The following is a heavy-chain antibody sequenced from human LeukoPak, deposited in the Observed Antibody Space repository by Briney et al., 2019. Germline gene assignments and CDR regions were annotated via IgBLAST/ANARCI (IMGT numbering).Heavy chain of an antibody. V-gene: IGHV4-34*01. Sequence: PSETLSLICAVYGGSFSGYYWSWIRQPPGKGLEWIGEINQSGSTNYNLSLKSRVTISADTSKNQFSLKLSSVTAADTAVYYCARTTIGSGLILFDYWGQGTLVTVSS. CDR2: INQSGST. J-gene: IGHJ4*02. CDR1: GGSFSGYY. D-gene: IGHD3-22*01. CDR3: ARTTIGSGLILFDY.